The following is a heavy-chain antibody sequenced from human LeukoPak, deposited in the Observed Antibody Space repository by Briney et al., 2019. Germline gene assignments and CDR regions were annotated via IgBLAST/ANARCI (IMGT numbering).Heavy chain of an antibody. D-gene: IGHD3-22*01. CDR2: IYYSGST. Sequence: SETLSLTCTVSGGSISSYYWSWIRQPPGKGLEWSGYIYYSGSTNYNPSLKSRVTISVDTSKNQFSLKLSSVTAADTAVYYCARGADYYDSSGYYSADWGQGTLVTVSS. CDR1: GGSISSYY. CDR3: ARGADYYDSSGYYSAD. V-gene: IGHV4-59*12. J-gene: IGHJ4*02.